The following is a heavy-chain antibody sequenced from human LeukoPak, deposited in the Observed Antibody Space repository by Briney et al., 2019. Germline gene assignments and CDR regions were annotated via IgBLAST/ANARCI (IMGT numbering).Heavy chain of an antibody. CDR3: ARPITGFTPGFQH. Sequence: ASVKVSCKASGGTFSSYAISWVRQATGQGLGWMGWMNPNSGNTGYAQRFQGRVTMTRNTSISTAYMELSRLRSDDAAVYYCARPITGFTPGFQHWGQGTLVTVSS. D-gene: IGHD3-16*01. CDR1: GGTFSSYA. J-gene: IGHJ1*01. V-gene: IGHV1-8*02. CDR2: MNPNSGNT.